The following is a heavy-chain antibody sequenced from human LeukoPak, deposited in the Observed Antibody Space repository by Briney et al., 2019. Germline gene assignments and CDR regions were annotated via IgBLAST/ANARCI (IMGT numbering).Heavy chain of an antibody. J-gene: IGHJ4*02. D-gene: IGHD6-13*01. V-gene: IGHV3-23*01. CDR1: GLTFRSYA. CDR3: VKGSAGCRPYYFDY. Sequence: PGGTLRLSCAASGLTFRSYAMSWVRQPPGEGLEWVSAISTNGCSTYFADSVKGRFNITRDNTKNTLSLEMNSLRPEDTAVYYCVKGSAGCRPYYFDYWGQGTLLTVSS. CDR2: ISTNGCST.